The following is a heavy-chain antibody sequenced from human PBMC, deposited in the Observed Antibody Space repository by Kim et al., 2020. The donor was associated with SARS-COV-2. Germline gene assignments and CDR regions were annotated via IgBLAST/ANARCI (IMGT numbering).Heavy chain of an antibody. D-gene: IGHD3-10*01. Sequence: GGSLRLSCAASGFTFSSYAMSWVRQAPGKGLEWVSAISGSGGSTYYADSVKGRFTISRDNSKNTLYLQMNSLRAEDTAVYYCAKDGRVELLWFGDSNGYVYWGQGTLVTVSS. CDR1: GFTFSSYA. V-gene: IGHV3-23*01. J-gene: IGHJ4*02. CDR2: ISGSGGST. CDR3: AKDGRVELLWFGDSNGYVY.